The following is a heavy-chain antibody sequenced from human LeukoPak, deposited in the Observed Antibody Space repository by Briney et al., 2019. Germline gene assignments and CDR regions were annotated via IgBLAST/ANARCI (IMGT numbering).Heavy chain of an antibody. D-gene: IGHD3-10*01. V-gene: IGHV4-59*01. Sequence: SETLSLTCTVSGGSISSYYWSRIRQPPGKGLEWVGYIYYSGSTNYNPSLKSRVTRSVDTSKNQFSLKLSSVTAADTAVYYCARVSPLLWFGEFDYWGQGTLVTVSS. CDR3: ARVSPLLWFGEFDY. CDR1: GGSISSYY. J-gene: IGHJ4*02. CDR2: IYYSGST.